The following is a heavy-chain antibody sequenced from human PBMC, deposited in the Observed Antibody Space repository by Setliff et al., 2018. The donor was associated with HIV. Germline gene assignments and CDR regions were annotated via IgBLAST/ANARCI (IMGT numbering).Heavy chain of an antibody. CDR3: ARDYCGGDCYFPYYYYGMDV. D-gene: IGHD2-21*02. CDR1: GGSISSGSHY. Sequence: SETLSLTCTVSGGSISSGSHYWSWIRQPAGKGLEWIGRIHSSGSTNYNPSLKSRVTTSVDTSKNQFTLKLKSVTAADTAVYYCARDYCGGDCYFPYYYYGMDVWGQGTTVTVS. J-gene: IGHJ6*02. CDR2: IHSSGST. V-gene: IGHV4-61*02.